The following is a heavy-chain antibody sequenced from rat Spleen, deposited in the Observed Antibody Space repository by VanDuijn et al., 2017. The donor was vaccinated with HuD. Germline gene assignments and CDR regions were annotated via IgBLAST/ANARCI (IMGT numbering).Heavy chain of an antibody. V-gene: IGHV5-27*01. Sequence: EVQLVESGGDLVQPGRSLKLSCAASGFTFSSHVMAWVRQAPTKGLEWVASISSGGGTTYYPDSVKGRFTISSDNAKSTLYLQMDSLRSEDTATYYCTTDGYWGQGVMVTVSS. CDR2: ISSGGGTT. CDR1: GFTFSSHV. J-gene: IGHJ2*01. CDR3: TTDGY.